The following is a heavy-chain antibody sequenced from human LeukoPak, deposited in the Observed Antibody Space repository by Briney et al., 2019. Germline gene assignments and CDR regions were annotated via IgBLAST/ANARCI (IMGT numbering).Heavy chain of an antibody. J-gene: IGHJ6*03. CDR2: IKQDVNKK. V-gene: IGHV3-7*01. CDR1: GFTFNSYW. Sequence: PGGSLRLSCAASGFTFNSYWMSWVRQAPGKGLEWVANIKQDVNKKYYVDSVKGRFTISRDNAKNSLYLQMNSLRAEDTAVYYCARESRGYDILTGKYHRGYYSYYMDVWGKGTTVTVSS. D-gene: IGHD3-9*01. CDR3: ARESRGYDILTGKYHRGYYSYYMDV.